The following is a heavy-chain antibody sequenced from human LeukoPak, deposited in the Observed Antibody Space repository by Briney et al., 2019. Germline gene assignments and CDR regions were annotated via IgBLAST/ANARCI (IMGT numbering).Heavy chain of an antibody. D-gene: IGHD2-15*01. CDR1: GGSISSSSYY. V-gene: IGHV4-39*01. CDR3: ARSSGYCSGGSCYR. Sequence: SETLSLTCTVSGGSISSSSYYWGWIRQPPGKGLEGIGSIYYSGSTYYNPSLKSRVTISVDTSKNQFSLKLSSVTAADTAVYYCARSSGYCSGGSCYRWGQVTLVTVSS. CDR2: IYYSGST. J-gene: IGHJ5*02.